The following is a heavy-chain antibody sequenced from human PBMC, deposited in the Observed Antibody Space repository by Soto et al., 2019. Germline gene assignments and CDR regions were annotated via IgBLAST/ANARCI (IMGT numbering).Heavy chain of an antibody. CDR3: AKGISAPRTWFDP. CDR2: ICCSGGKT. Sequence: GGSLRLSCEASGFTSGGHGMHWVRQAPGKGLEWVSLICCSGGKTYYADSVKGRFTISRDNSKNTLYLQMNSLRAEDMAVYYCAKGISAPRTWFDPWGQGTLVTVSS. D-gene: IGHD2-15*01. CDR1: GFTSGGHG. J-gene: IGHJ5*02. V-gene: IGHV3-33*06.